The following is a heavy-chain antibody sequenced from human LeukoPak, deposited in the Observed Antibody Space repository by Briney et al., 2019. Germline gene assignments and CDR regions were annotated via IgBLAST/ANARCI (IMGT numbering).Heavy chain of an antibody. D-gene: IGHD3-10*01. V-gene: IGHV4-39*07. CDR2: ISFAGTS. Sequence: SDTLSLTCTVSIGSIETSDYNWGWIRQPPGKGLEWIGTISFAGTSDYNASLKSRVTMSLNTSKTRLSLKVISVTAADTATYYCAGDSRNSWFYDWGQGTLVTVSS. J-gene: IGHJ1*01. CDR3: AGDSRNSWFYD. CDR1: IGSIETSDYN.